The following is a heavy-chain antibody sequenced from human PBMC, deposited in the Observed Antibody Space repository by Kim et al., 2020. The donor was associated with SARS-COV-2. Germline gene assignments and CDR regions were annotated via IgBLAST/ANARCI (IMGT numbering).Heavy chain of an antibody. J-gene: IGHJ5*02. D-gene: IGHD2-21*01. CDR2: INTDDGNT. CDR1: VYTFTKYA. V-gene: IGHV1-3*04. Sequence: ASVKVSCKASVYTFTKYAMHWVRQAPGQGLEWMGRINTDDGNTELSQRFQGRLTITRDTSASAASLELSSLRSEDTAVYFCAPATYYHDHWGQGTLVTVSS. CDR3: APATYYHDH.